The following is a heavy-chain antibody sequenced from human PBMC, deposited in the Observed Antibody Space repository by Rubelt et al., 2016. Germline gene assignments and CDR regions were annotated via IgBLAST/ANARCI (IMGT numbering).Heavy chain of an antibody. V-gene: IGHV1-69*04. CDR3: ARAGRWLQSLGGY. Sequence: LVQSGAEVKKPGSSVKVSCKASGGTFSSYAISWVRQAPGQGLEWMGRIIPILGIASYAQKFQGRVTITADKSTSTAYMELSSLRSEDTAVYYCARAGRWLQSLGGYWGQGTLVTVSS. D-gene: IGHD5-24*01. CDR2: IIPILGIA. CDR1: GGTFSSYA. J-gene: IGHJ4*02.